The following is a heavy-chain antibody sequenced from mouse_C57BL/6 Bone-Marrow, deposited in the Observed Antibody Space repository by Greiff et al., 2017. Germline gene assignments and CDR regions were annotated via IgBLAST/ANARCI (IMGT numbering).Heavy chain of an antibody. CDR2: IDPADSDT. CDR3: ARRLRVEALDD. Sequence: QVQLQQPGAELVRPGSSVKLSCKASGYTFTSYWMHWVKQRPIQGLEWIGKIDPADSDTHYNQKFKGKATFTVDKSSSTAYMQLSSLTSEDSAFYYCARRLRVEALDDWGTGTPVTVSS. CDR1: GYTFTSYW. J-gene: IGHJ1*03. V-gene: IGHV1-52*01.